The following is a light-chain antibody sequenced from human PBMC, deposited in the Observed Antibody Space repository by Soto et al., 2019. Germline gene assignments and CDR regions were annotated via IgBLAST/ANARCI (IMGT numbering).Light chain of an antibody. J-gene: IGLJ3*02. CDR1: SSDVGGYNY. V-gene: IGLV2-14*01. CDR2: EVS. Sequence: QSALTQPASGSGSPGQSITISCTGTSSDVGGYNYVSWYQQHPGKAPQLMIYEVSNRPSGVSNRFSGSKSGNTASLTISGLQAEDEADYYCSSYTSSSTPGVFGGGTKVTVL. CDR3: SSYTSSSTPGV.